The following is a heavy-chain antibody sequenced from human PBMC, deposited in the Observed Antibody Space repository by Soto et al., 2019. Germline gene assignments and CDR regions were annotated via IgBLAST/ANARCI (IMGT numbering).Heavy chain of an antibody. CDR1: SGSISSSNW. CDR3: ARLWGGYLTGFDY. CDR2: IYHSGST. D-gene: IGHD3-3*01. V-gene: IGHV4-4*02. J-gene: IGHJ4*02. Sequence: PSETLSLTCAVSSGSISSSNWWSWVRQPPGKGLEWIGEIYHSGSTNYNPSLKSRVTISVDKSKNQFSLKLSSVTAADTAVYYCARLWGGYLTGFDYWGQGTLVTVSS.